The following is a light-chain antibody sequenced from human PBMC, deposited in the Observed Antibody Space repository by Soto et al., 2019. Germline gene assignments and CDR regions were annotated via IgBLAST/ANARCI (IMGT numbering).Light chain of an antibody. Sequence: DIQMTQSPSCLSASVGDRVTITCRASQSISSYLNWYQQKPGKAPKLLIYAASSLQSGVPSRFSGSGSGTDFTLTIRSLQPEDFATYYCQQSYSTPRWTFGQGTKVDTK. CDR3: QQSYSTPRWT. V-gene: IGKV1-39*01. J-gene: IGKJ1*01. CDR1: QSISSY. CDR2: AAS.